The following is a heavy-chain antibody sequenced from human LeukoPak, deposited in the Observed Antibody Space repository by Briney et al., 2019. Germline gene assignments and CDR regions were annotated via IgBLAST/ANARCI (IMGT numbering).Heavy chain of an antibody. CDR3: AKGTGIVGATSDAFDI. Sequence: GGSLRLSCAASGFTVSSNYMSWVRQAPGKGLEWVSAISGSGGSTYYADSVKGRFTIARDNSRNTLYLQMNSLRAEDTAVYYCAKGTGIVGATSDAFDIWGQGTMVAVSS. CDR2: ISGSGGST. J-gene: IGHJ3*02. V-gene: IGHV3-23*01. CDR1: GFTVSSNY. D-gene: IGHD1-26*01.